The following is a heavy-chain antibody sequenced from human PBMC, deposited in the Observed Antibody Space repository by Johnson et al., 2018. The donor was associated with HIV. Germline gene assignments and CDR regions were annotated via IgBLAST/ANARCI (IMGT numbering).Heavy chain of an antibody. CDR1: GFTFSSYA. V-gene: IGHV3-48*04. CDR2: ISSSGSTI. D-gene: IGHD1-26*01. Sequence: VQLVESGGGLVQPGGSLRLSCAASGFTFSSYAMSWIRQAPGKGLEWVSYISSSGSTIYYADSVKGRFTISRDNAKNSLYLQMNSLRAEDTGVYYCGRDQGAGAFDIWGQGTMVTVSS. CDR3: GRDQGAGAFDI. J-gene: IGHJ3*02.